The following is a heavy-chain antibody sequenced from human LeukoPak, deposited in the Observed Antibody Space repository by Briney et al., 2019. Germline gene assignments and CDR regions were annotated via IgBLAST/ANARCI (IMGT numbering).Heavy chain of an antibody. CDR3: ARTRDFPWTFDH. V-gene: IGHV4-38-2*02. CDR2: IYHSGST. CDR1: GYSISSGYY. D-gene: IGHD3/OR15-3a*01. Sequence: SETLSLTCTVSGYSISSGYYWGWIRQPPGKGLEWIGSIYHSGSTYYNPSLKSRVTISVDTSKNQFSLKLNSMTAADTAVYYCARTRDFPWTFDHWGQGTLVTVSS. J-gene: IGHJ4*02.